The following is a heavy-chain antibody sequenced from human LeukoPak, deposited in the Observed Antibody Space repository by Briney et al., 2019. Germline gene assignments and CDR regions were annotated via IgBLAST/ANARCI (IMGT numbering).Heavy chain of an antibody. CDR3: ARGGATTVTTHFDY. V-gene: IGHV4-39*01. CDR1: GGSISSSSYY. J-gene: IGHJ4*02. Sequence: TSSETLSLTCTVSGGSISSSSYYWGWIRQPPGKGLEWIGSIYYSGSTYYNPSLKSRVTISVDTSKNQFSLKLSSVTAADTAVYYCARGGATTVTTHFDYWGQGTLVTVSS. CDR2: IYYSGST. D-gene: IGHD4-17*01.